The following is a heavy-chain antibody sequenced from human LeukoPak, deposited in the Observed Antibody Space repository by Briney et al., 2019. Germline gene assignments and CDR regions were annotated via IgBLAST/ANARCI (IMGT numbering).Heavy chain of an antibody. CDR2: ITNSGSAK. D-gene: IGHD3-3*01. V-gene: IGHV3-48*01. CDR3: ARMSGSRLPGN. Sequence: GGSLRLSCAASRFSFSNHSMNWVRQAPGKGLEWVSYITNSGSAKYYAASVKGRLTISRDNGKNSLYLQMNNLRAEDTAVYYCARMSGSRLPGNWGQGTLVTVSS. J-gene: IGHJ4*02. CDR1: RFSFSNHS.